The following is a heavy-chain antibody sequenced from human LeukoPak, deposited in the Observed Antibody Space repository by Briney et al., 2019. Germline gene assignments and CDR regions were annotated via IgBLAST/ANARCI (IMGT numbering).Heavy chain of an antibody. Sequence: SETLSLTCTVSGGSISSYQWSWIRQPPGKGLEWIGYIYYSGRTNYNPSLKGRVTISVDTSKNQFSLKLSSVTAADTAVYYCARGGYCSNGECYPKRGYGMDVWGQGTTVTVSS. CDR1: GGSISSYQ. CDR2: IYYSGRT. J-gene: IGHJ6*02. CDR3: ARGGYCSNGECYPKRGYGMDV. V-gene: IGHV4-59*01. D-gene: IGHD2-8*01.